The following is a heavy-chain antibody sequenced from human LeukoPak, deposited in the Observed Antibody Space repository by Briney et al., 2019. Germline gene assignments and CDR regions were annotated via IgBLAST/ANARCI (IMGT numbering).Heavy chain of an antibody. Sequence: GGSLRLSCAASGFNFSTYGIHWVRQAPGKGLEWVAFIRYDGSNKYYADSVKGRFTISRDNSKNTLYLQMNSLRAEDTAVYYCARASSGYSYGYVSYYYYYMDVWGKGTTVTVSS. J-gene: IGHJ6*03. CDR2: IRYDGSNK. CDR1: GFNFSTYG. V-gene: IGHV3-30*02. D-gene: IGHD5-18*01. CDR3: ARASSGYSYGYVSYYYYYMDV.